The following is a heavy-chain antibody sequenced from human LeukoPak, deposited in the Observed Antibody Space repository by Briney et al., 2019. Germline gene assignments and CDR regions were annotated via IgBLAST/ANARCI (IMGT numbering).Heavy chain of an antibody. CDR1: GYTFTNYA. Sequence: ASVKVSCKASGYTFTNYAMHWVRQAPGQRIEWMGWINAGNGNTKYSQKFQGRVTITRDTSASTAYMELSSLRSEDRAVYDCARVELRYFGWLRPQDYFDYCGQGTLVTVSS. D-gene: IGHD3-9*01. CDR2: INAGNGNT. J-gene: IGHJ4*02. V-gene: IGHV1-3*01. CDR3: ARVELRYFGWLRPQDYFDY.